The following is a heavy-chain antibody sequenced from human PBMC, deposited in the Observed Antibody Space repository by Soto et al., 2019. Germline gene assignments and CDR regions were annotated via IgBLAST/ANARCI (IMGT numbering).Heavy chain of an antibody. V-gene: IGHV3-33*01. CDR3: ATDDDTSSHFSLLDF. J-gene: IGHJ4*02. Sequence: QVQLVESGGGVVQPGTSLRLSCAASGFTFSHYGIHWVRQAPGKGLEWVGLSWSGGRGEDCADSVRGRFTISRDYSKTTVYLQMNSLRVEDTAVYYCATDDDTSSHFSLLDFRGQGTLVTVSS. D-gene: IGHD3-22*01. CDR2: SWSGGRGE. CDR1: GFTFSHYG.